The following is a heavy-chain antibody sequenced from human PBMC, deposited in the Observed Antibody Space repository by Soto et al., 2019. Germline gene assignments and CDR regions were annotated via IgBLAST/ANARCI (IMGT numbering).Heavy chain of an antibody. V-gene: IGHV3-30*18. Sequence: ESVGDVVQPGESLRLSCVASGFTFRWFAMLWVRQAPGKGLEWVAAVSYEGTTKTYSDDVKGRFTISRDNSRNTVYLQLDNLRREDTAMYYCAKDDREAVAGAVHFYGMDVWGQGTSVTVSS. CDR3: AKDDREAVAGAVHFYGMDV. CDR1: GFTFRWFA. J-gene: IGHJ6*02. CDR2: VSYEGTTK. D-gene: IGHD6-19*01.